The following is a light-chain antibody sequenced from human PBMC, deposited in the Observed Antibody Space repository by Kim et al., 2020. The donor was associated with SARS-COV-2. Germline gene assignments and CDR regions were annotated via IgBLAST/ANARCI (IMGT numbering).Light chain of an antibody. CDR1: NLRSYL. Sequence: VALGQTVTITCTGDNLRSYLASWYQQKPGQAPVLVMFGNNHRPSGISDRFSGSSSRNTGALTITGAQAEDEADYYCATRDRRNHVLFGGGTRLTVL. CDR3: ATRDRRNHVL. CDR2: GNN. V-gene: IGLV3-19*01. J-gene: IGLJ2*01.